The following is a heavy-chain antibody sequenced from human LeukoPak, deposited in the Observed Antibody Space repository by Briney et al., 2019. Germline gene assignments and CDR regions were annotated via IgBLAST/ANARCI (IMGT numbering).Heavy chain of an antibody. J-gene: IGHJ4*02. CDR3: ATSPGGWGRNY. Sequence: GGSLRLSCAASGFTFSSYTMNWVRQAPGKGLEWVSIISSGSSYIHYADSVKGRFTISRDNAKNTLYLQMNSLRAEDTAVYYCATSPGGWGRNYWGQGTLVTVSS. CDR1: GFTFSSYT. V-gene: IGHV3-21*01. CDR2: ISSGSSYI. D-gene: IGHD7-27*01.